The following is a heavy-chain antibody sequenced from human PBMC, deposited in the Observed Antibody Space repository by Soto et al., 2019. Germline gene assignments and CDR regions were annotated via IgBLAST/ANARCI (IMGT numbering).Heavy chain of an antibody. CDR1: GFSFSTSAVG. CDR2: IYWDDDK. J-gene: IGHJ4*02. D-gene: IGHD6-13*01. CDR3: AHVYWAASGTRYYFDY. V-gene: IGHV2-5*02. Sequence: QITLKESGPTLVKPTQTLTLTCTFSGFSFSTSAVGVGWIRQPPGKALEWLALIYWDDDKRYSPSLKSKLTTTKDTSRNQVDVTMTNMDPVDTATYYCAHVYWAASGTRYYFDYWGQGTLVTVSS.